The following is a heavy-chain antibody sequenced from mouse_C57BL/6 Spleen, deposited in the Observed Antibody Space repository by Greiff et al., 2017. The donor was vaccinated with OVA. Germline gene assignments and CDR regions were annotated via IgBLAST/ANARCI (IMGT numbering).Heavy chain of an antibody. J-gene: IGHJ1*03. D-gene: IGHD2-5*01. CDR1: GYTFTSYW. Sequence: QVQLQQSGAELVKPGASVKMSCKASGYTFTSYWITWVKQRPGQGLEWIGDIYPGSGSTNYNEKFKSKATLTVDTSSSTAYMQLSSLTSEDSAVYYCARPLYYSNYPGYFDVWGTGTTVTVSS. CDR2: IYPGSGST. V-gene: IGHV1-55*01. CDR3: ARPLYYSNYPGYFDV.